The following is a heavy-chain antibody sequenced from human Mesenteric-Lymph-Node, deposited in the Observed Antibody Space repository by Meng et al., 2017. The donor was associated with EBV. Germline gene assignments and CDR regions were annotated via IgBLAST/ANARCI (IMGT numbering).Heavy chain of an antibody. CDR2: IYWDDDK. D-gene: IGHD4-23*01. CDR1: GFSLSTSGVG. J-gene: IGHJ4*02. V-gene: IGHV2-5*02. CDR3: THINGGGNSGFLDY. Sequence: QITLKESVPPLLHPTQTLPLTCTFSGFSLSTSGVGVGWIRQPPGKALEWLALIYWDDDKRYSPSLKSRLTITKDTSKNQVVLTMINMDPVDTATYYCTHINGGGNSGFLDYWGQGTLVTVSS.